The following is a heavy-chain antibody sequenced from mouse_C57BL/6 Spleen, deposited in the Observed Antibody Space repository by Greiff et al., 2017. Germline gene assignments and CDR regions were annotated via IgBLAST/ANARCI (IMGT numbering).Heavy chain of an antibody. J-gene: IGHJ4*01. CDR1: GFTFTDYY. CDR2: VYPYNGGT. Sequence: VQLQQPGPVLVKPGPSVKISCKASGFTFTDYYMHWVKQSHGKSLEWIGLVYPYNGGTSYNQKFKGKATLTVDTSSSTASMELNSLTSEDSAVYYCARKTTVVAYYAMDYWGQGTSVTVSS. V-gene: IGHV1-36*01. D-gene: IGHD1-1*01. CDR3: ARKTTVVAYYAMDY.